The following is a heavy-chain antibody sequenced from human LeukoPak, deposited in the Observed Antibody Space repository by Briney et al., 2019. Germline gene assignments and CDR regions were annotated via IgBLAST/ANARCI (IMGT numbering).Heavy chain of an antibody. CDR2: INPNSGGT. D-gene: IGHD5-18*01. CDR3: TRDRPYTAKLWFDT. J-gene: IGHJ5*02. CDR1: GYTFAGYH. Sequence: ASVNVSCKASGYTFAGYHVHWVRQAPGQGLEWMGWINPNSGGTNSAQKFQGRVTMTRDTSISTAYMELSGLTSDDTAIYYCTRDRPYTAKLWFDTWGQGTLATVSS. V-gene: IGHV1-2*02.